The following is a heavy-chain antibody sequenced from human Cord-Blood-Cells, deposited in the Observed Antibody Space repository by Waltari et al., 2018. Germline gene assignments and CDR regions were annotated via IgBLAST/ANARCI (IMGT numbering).Heavy chain of an antibody. V-gene: IGHV4-39*01. CDR2: IYYSRST. D-gene: IGHD1-26*01. J-gene: IGHJ4*02. CDR3: ARHSGIVGATFDY. CDR1: GGSISSSSYY. Sequence: HLQLQESGAGLVKPSETLSSTCTVPGGSISSSSYYWCWIRHPPGKGLEWIGSIYYSRSTSYTPSLKSRVTISVDPSKTQFSLKLSSVTAADTAVYYCARHSGIVGATFDYWGQGTLVNVSS.